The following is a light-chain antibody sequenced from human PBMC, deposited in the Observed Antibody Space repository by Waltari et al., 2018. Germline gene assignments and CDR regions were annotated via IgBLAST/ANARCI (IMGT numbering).Light chain of an antibody. CDR2: EVT. V-gene: IGLV2-8*01. J-gene: IGLJ3*02. CDR1: STDVEVYDP. Sequence: QSALTQPPSASGSPGQSITISCTGLSTDVEVYDPVFWYQQPTGKAPKLLIYEVTKRPSGVPDRFSGSKSDNTASLAVSGLQAEDEADYYCSSYAGGSSLMFGGGTKLTVL. CDR3: SSYAGGSSLM.